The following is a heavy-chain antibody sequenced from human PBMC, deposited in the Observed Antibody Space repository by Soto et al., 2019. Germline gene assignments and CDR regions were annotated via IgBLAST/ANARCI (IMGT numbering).Heavy chain of an antibody. CDR2: IYHSGST. CDR1: GGSISSSNW. V-gene: IGHV4-4*02. D-gene: IGHD3-3*01. CDR3: AXEEGITIFGVAPGAFDI. Sequence: PSETLSLTCAVSGGSISSSNWWSWVRQPPGKGLEWIGEIYHSGSTNYNPSLRSRVTISVDKSKNQFSLKLSSVTAADTAVYYCAXEEGITIFGVAPGAFDIWGQGTMVTVSS. J-gene: IGHJ3*02.